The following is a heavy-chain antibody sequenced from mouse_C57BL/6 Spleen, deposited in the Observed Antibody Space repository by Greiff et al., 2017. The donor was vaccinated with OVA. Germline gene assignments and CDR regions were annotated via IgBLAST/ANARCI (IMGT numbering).Heavy chain of an antibody. Sequence: QVQLQQPGAELVKPGASVKLSCKASGYNFTSYWMHWVKQRPGRGLEWIGRIDPNSGGTTYNEKFKSKATLTVDKPSSTAYMQLSSPTSEDSAVYYCAREEAYDPAWFAYWGQGTLVTVSA. V-gene: IGHV1-72*01. CDR2: IDPNSGGT. CDR3: AREEAYDPAWFAY. CDR1: GYNFTSYW. J-gene: IGHJ3*01. D-gene: IGHD6-5*01.